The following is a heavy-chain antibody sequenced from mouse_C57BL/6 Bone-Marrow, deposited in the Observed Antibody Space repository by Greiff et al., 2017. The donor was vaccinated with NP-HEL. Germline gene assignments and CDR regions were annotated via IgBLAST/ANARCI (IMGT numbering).Heavy chain of an antibody. J-gene: IGHJ1*03. CDR3: ARGFITTVVARYFDV. CDR2: IDPSDSYT. CDR1: GYTFTSYW. V-gene: IGHV1-50*01. Sequence: VQLQQPGAELVKPGASVKLSCKASGYTFTSYWMQWVKQRPGQGLEWIGEIDPSDSYTNYNQKFKGKATLTVDTSSSTAYMQLSSLTSEDSAVYYCARGFITTVVARYFDVWGTGTTVTVSS. D-gene: IGHD1-1*01.